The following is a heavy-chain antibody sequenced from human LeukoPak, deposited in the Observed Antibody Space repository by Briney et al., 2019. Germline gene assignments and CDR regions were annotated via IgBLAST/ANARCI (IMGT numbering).Heavy chain of an antibody. V-gene: IGHV1-46*01. CDR3: ARGPPNWGYDY. Sequence: EASVKVSCKASGYTFTSYYMHWLRQAPGQGLEWMGIINPSGDSTSYAQKFQDRVTMTRNTSISTAYMELSSLRSDDTAVYYCARGPPNWGYDYWGPGTLVTVSS. D-gene: IGHD7-27*01. J-gene: IGHJ4*02. CDR2: INPSGDST. CDR1: GYTFTSYY.